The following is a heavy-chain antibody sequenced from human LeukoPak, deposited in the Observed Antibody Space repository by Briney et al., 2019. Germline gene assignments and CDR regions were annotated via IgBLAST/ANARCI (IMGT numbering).Heavy chain of an antibody. CDR3: ARDEGYGFDAFDI. J-gene: IGHJ3*02. V-gene: IGHV3-21*01. CDR1: GFTFSSYS. D-gene: IGHD5-18*01. Sequence: GGSLRLSCAASGFTFSSYSMNWVRQAPGKGLEWVSSISSSSSYIYYADSVKGRFTISRDNAKNSLYLQMNSLGAEDTAVYYCARDEGYGFDAFDIWGQGTMVTVSS. CDR2: ISSSSSYI.